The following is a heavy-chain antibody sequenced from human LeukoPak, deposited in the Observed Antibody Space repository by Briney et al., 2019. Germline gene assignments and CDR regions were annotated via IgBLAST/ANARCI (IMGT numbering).Heavy chain of an antibody. J-gene: IGHJ4*02. V-gene: IGHV4-30-4*08. CDR3: ARGVGDIVVVPAADIGFDY. D-gene: IGHD2-2*01. CDR1: GGSISSGDYY. Sequence: SQTLSLTCTVSGGSISSGDYYWSWIRQPPGKGLEWIGYIYYSGSTYYNPSLKSRVTIPVDTSKNQFSLKLSSVTAADTAVYYCARGVGDIVVVPAADIGFDYWGQGTLVTVSS. CDR2: IYYSGST.